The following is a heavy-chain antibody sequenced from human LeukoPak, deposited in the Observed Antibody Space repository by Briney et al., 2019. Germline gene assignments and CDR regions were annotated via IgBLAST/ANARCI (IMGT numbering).Heavy chain of an antibody. J-gene: IGHJ6*03. CDR3: AKVMDYYDSSGSYYYYYYMDV. Sequence: ASVKVSCKASGYTFTSNGISWVRQAPGQGLEWMGWISAYNGNTNYAQKLQGRVTMTTDTSTSTAYMELRSLRSDDTAVYYCAKVMDYYDSSGSYYYYYYMDVWGKGTTVTISS. CDR2: ISAYNGNT. CDR1: GYTFTSNG. D-gene: IGHD3-22*01. V-gene: IGHV1-18*01.